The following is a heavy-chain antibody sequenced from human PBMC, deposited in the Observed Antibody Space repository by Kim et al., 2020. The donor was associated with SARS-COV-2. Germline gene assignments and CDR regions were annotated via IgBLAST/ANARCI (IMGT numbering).Heavy chain of an antibody. D-gene: IGHD4-17*01. CDR3: ARDRPVTRGWYFDL. V-gene: IGHV1-18*01. J-gene: IGHJ2*01. Sequence: ARKLQGRVTMTPDTSTSTAYMELRSLRSDDTAVYYCARDRPVTRGWYFDLWGRGTLVTVSS.